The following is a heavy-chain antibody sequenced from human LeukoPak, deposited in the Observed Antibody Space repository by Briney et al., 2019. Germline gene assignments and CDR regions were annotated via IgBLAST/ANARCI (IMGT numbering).Heavy chain of an antibody. CDR3: ARPTVTLDAFDI. Sequence: GGSLRLSCAASGFTFDDYGMSWVRQAPGKGLEWVSGINWNGGSTGYADSVKGRFNISRDNAKNPLYLQMNSLRAEDTALYYCARPTVTLDAFDIWGQGTTVTVSS. CDR2: INWNGGST. V-gene: IGHV3-20*04. J-gene: IGHJ3*02. D-gene: IGHD4-17*01. CDR1: GFTFDDYG.